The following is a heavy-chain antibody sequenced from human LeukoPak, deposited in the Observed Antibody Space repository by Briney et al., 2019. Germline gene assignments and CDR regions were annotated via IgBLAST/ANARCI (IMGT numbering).Heavy chain of an antibody. V-gene: IGHV3-30*02. CDR2: IRYDGSNK. CDR3: AKGDIVVVVAAAFDY. J-gene: IGHJ4*02. Sequence: GSLRPSCAASGFTFSSYGMHWVRQAPGKGLEWVAFIRYDGSNKYYADSVKGRFTISRDNSKNTLYLQMNSLRAEDTAVYYCAKGDIVVVVAAAFDYWGQGTLVTVSS. D-gene: IGHD2-15*01. CDR1: GFTFSSYG.